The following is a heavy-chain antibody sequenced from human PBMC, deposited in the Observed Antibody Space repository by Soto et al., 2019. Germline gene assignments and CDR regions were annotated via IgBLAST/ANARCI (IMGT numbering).Heavy chain of an antibody. V-gene: IGHV1-3*01. D-gene: IGHD6-13*01. CDR2: INAGNGNP. J-gene: IGHJ5*02. Sequence: QVQLVQSGAEVKEPGASVKVSCKASGYTFTNYAIYWVRQAPGQRLEWMGWINAGNGNPRDSQNFQGRVTITRDTSASTAYMELSSLRSEDTAVYYCARRVAADGWFDPWGQGTLVTVSS. CDR1: GYTFTNYA. CDR3: ARRVAADGWFDP.